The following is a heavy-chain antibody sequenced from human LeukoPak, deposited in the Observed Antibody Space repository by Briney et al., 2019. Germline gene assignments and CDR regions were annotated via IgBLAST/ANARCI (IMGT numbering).Heavy chain of an antibody. V-gene: IGHV3-64*01. J-gene: IGHJ4*02. D-gene: IGHD3-22*01. CDR3: ARVMATYYYHSRGYSYY. Sequence: PGGSLRLSCAASGFTFSSYAMHWVRQAPGKGLEYVSAISSNGGSTYYANSAKGRFTISRDNSKNTLYLQMGSLRAEDMAVYYFARVMATYYYHSRGYSYYWLKSPLVTV. CDR1: GFTFSSYA. CDR2: ISSNGGST.